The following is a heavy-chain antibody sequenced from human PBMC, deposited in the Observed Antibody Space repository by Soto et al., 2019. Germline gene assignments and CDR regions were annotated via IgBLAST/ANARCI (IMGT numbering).Heavy chain of an antibody. CDR1: GGSISSYY. CDR2: IYYSGST. V-gene: IGHV4-59*01. D-gene: IGHD2-15*01. Sequence: SETLSLTCTVSGGSISSYYWSWIRQPPGKGLEWIGYIYYSGSTNYNPSLKSRVTISVDTSKNQFSLKLSSVTAADTAVYYCARWLLEPYSGGLYYFDYWGQGTLVTVSS. J-gene: IGHJ4*02. CDR3: ARWLLEPYSGGLYYFDY.